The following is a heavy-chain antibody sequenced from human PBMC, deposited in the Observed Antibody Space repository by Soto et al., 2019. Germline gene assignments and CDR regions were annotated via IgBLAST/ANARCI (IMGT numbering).Heavy chain of an antibody. CDR3: ARDLVPPMVTDAFDI. D-gene: IGHD5-18*01. CDR1: GHTFTSYG. V-gene: IGHV1-18*01. Sequence: ASVKVSCKASGHTFTSYGISWVRQAPGQDLEWMGWISGFNGNTNYAQKFQGRVTMTTDTSTSTAYMELRSLRFDDTAVYYCARDLVPPMVTDAFDIWSQGTLVTDSS. CDR2: ISGFNGNT. J-gene: IGHJ3*02.